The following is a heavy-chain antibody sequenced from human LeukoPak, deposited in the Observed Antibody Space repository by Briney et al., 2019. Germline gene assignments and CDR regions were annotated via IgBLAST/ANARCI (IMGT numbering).Heavy chain of an antibody. CDR1: GFTFSSYG. CDR3: AKDRTYYDILTGPRMLIDY. Sequence: GGSLRLSCAASGFTFSSYGMHWVRQAPGKGLEWVAVISYDGSNKYYADSVKGRFTISRDNSKNTLYLQMNSLRAEDTAVYYCAKDRTYYDILTGPRMLIDYWGQGTLVTVSS. V-gene: IGHV3-30*18. CDR2: ISYDGSNK. J-gene: IGHJ4*02. D-gene: IGHD3-9*01.